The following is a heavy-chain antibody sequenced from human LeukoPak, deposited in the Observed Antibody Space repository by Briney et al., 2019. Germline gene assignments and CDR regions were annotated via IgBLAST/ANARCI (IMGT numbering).Heavy chain of an antibody. CDR3: ARDPSIMITFGGVIGLDY. CDR1: GNYW. V-gene: IGHV3-74*01. CDR2: INSDGSWT. D-gene: IGHD3-16*02. Sequence: GGSPRLSCAASGNYWMHWVRQAPGKGLVWVSHINSDGSWTSYADSVKGRFTISRDNSKNTLYLQMNSLRAEDTAVYYCARDPSIMITFGGVIGLDYWGQGTLVTVSS. J-gene: IGHJ4*02.